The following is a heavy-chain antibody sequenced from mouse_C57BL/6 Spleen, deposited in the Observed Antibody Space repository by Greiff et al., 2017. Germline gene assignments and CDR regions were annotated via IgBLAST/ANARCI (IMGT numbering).Heavy chain of an antibody. CDR3: AGTAQANYAMDY. Sequence: QVQLQQSGPELVKPGASVKISCKASGYEFSRSWMNWVKKRPGKGLEWIGRIYPGDGDPTSNGNVKGNATLTADKSSSTAYMQLSSLTSDDSAVYFCAGTAQANYAMDYWGQGTSVTVSA. CDR2: IYPGDGDP. V-gene: IGHV1-82*01. D-gene: IGHD3-2*02. CDR1: GYEFSRSW. J-gene: IGHJ4*01.